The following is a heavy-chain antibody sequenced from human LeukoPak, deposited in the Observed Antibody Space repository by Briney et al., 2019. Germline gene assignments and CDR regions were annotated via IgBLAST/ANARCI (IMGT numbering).Heavy chain of an antibody. CDR3: ASSLWTYDILTGYGY. V-gene: IGHV4-61*01. Sequence: SETLSLTCTVSGGSVSSGSYYWSWIRQPPGKGLPWIGYIYYSGSTNYNPSLKSRVTISVDTSKNQFSLKLSSVTAADTAVYYCASSLWTYDILTGYGYWGQGTLVTVSS. CDR2: IYYSGST. J-gene: IGHJ4*02. CDR1: GGSVSSGSYY. D-gene: IGHD3-9*01.